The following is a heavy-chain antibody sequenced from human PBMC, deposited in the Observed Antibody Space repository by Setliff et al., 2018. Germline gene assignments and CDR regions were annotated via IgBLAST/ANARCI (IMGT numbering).Heavy chain of an antibody. Sequence: LVNPTETLTLTCTFSGFSLSTNTVGVGWIRQPPGKALEWLAVIFWDDDKRYSPSLQHRLTINKDTSKNQVVLTMANVDPVDTATYYCAHFTVGYDISGYLFSWGQGTLVTVSS. CDR3: AHFTVGYDISGYLFS. CDR2: IFWDDDK. D-gene: IGHD3-22*01. CDR1: GFSLSTNTVG. V-gene: IGHV2-5*02. J-gene: IGHJ5*02.